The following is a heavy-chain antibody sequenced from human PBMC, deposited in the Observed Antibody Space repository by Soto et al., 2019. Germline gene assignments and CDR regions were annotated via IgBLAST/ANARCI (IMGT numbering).Heavy chain of an antibody. CDR1: GGGLTNYG. Sequence: QVQLVQSGAEVKTPGSSLKVSCKVSGGGLTNYGISWVRQAPGHGLEWLGRIIPIFNSTKYAQSFQGRVTITADKSTSTASLELSSLRSDDTAVYYCAREGRGKKAGYNGLVSLGYWGQGTLVTVSS. V-gene: IGHV1-69*06. CDR2: IIPIFNST. CDR3: AREGRGKKAGYNGLVSLGY. D-gene: IGHD2-2*02. J-gene: IGHJ4*02.